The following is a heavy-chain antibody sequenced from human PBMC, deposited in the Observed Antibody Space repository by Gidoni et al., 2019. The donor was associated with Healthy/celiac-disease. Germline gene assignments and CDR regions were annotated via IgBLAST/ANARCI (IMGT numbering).Heavy chain of an antibody. CDR3: ARGRYSSSWTVPPDFDY. Sequence: QVQLVQSGAEVKKPGASVKVSCKASGYTFTSYDINWVRQATGQGLEWMGWMNPNSGNTGYAQKFQGRVTMTRNTSISTAYMELSSLRSEDTAVYYCARGRYSSSWTVPPDFDYWGQGTLVTVSS. CDR2: MNPNSGNT. J-gene: IGHJ4*02. V-gene: IGHV1-8*01. CDR1: GYTFTSYD. D-gene: IGHD6-13*01.